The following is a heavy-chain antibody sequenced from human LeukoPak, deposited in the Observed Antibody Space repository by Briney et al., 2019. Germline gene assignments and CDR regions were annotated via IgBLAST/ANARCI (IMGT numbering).Heavy chain of an antibody. CDR1: GFTFSSYA. D-gene: IGHD3-3*01. CDR3: AKSAPLDFWSGYPPYYYYGMDV. V-gene: IGHV3-23*01. CDR2: ISGSGGST. Sequence: GRSLRLSCAASGFTFSSYAMHWVRQAPGKGLEWVSAISGSGGSTYYADSVKGRFTISRDNSKNTLYLQMNSLRAEDTAVYYCAKSAPLDFWSGYPPYYYYGMDVWGQGTTVTVSS. J-gene: IGHJ6*02.